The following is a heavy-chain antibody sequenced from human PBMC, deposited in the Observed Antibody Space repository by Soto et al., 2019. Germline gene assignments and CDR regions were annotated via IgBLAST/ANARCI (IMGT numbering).Heavy chain of an antibody. J-gene: IGHJ4*02. V-gene: IGHV1-69*12. CDR2: IIPIFGTA. D-gene: IGHD3-10*01. Sequence: QVQLVQSEAEVKKPGSSVKVSCKASGGTFSSYAISWVRQAPGQGLEWMGGIIPIFGTANYAQKFQGRVTITADESTSTAYMELSSLRSEDTAVYYCARDSYYYGSGSLHHFDYWGQGTLVTVSS. CDR1: GGTFSSYA. CDR3: ARDSYYYGSGSLHHFDY.